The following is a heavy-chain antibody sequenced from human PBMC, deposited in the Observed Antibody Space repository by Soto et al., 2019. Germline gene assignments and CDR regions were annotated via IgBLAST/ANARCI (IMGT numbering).Heavy chain of an antibody. CDR2: IIPIFGTA. D-gene: IGHD6-13*01. CDR3: ARMAAAGTSDYYYGMDV. J-gene: IGHJ6*02. V-gene: IGHV1-69*13. CDR1: GGTFSSYA. Sequence: SVKVSCKASGGTFSSYAISWVRQAPGQGLEWMGGIIPIFGTANYAQKFQGRVTITADESTSTAYMELSSLRSEDTAVYYCARMAAAGTSDYYYGMDVWGQGTTVTVSS.